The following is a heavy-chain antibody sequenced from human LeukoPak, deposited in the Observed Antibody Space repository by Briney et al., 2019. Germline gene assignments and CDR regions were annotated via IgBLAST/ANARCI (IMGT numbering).Heavy chain of an antibody. CDR1: GDSITTTSHY. Sequence: SETLSLTCTVSGDSITTTSHYWGWIRQPPGKGLEWIGRFSYSGSTYDNPSLKSRGTISVDRSKNQFSLRLSSVTAADTAVYYCARHPGIAVAGDTFDFWGPGKVVTVSS. V-gene: IGHV4-39*01. D-gene: IGHD6-19*01. J-gene: IGHJ3*01. CDR3: ARHPGIAVAGDTFDF. CDR2: FSYSGST.